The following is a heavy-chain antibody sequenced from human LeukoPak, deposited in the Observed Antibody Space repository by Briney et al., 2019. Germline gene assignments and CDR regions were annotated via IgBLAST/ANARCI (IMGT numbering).Heavy chain of an antibody. Sequence: GASVKVSCKASGYTFTSYDINWVRQATGQGLEWMGWMNPNSGNTGYAQKFQGRVTITRNTSISTAYMELSSLRSEDTAVYYCARAYDFWSGYSALYYFDYWGHGTLVTVSS. CDR2: MNPNSGNT. V-gene: IGHV1-8*03. CDR3: ARAYDFWSGYSALYYFDY. J-gene: IGHJ4*01. CDR1: GYTFTSYD. D-gene: IGHD3-3*01.